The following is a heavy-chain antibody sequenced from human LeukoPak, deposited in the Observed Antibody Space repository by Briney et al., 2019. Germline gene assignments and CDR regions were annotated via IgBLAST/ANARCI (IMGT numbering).Heavy chain of an antibody. V-gene: IGHV4-4*07. CDR2: IYTSGST. D-gene: IGHD3-3*01. CDR1: GGSFSGYY. Sequence: SETLSLTCAVYGGSFSGYYWSWIRQPAGKGLEWIGRIYTSGSTNYNPSLKSRVTMSVDTSKNQFSLKLSSVTAADTAVYYCARDYDFRPGAFDIWGQGTMVTVSS. CDR3: ARDYDFRPGAFDI. J-gene: IGHJ3*02.